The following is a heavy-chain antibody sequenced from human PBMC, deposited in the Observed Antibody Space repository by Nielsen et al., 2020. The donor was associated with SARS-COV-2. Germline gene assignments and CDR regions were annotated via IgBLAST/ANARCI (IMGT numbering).Heavy chain of an antibody. J-gene: IGHJ6*02. Sequence: GGSLRLSCAASGFTFSSYGMHWVRQAPGKGLEWVAVISYDGSNKYYADSVKGRFTISRDNSKNTLYLQMNSLRAEDTAVYYCAKDIGDDSKDVWGQGTTVTVSS. CDR2: ISYDGSNK. V-gene: IGHV3-30*18. CDR3: AKDIGDDSKDV. CDR1: GFTFSSYG. D-gene: IGHD3-10*01.